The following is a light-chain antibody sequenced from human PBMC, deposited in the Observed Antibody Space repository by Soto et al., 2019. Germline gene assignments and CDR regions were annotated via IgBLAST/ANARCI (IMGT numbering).Light chain of an antibody. V-gene: IGKV3-20*01. CDR3: QQYGSSPRIT. J-gene: IGKJ3*01. Sequence: EIVLTQSPGTLSLSPGERATLSCRASQYVSTTFFAWYQQKPGQAPRLLIYGTSNRATGIPDRFSGSGSGTDFTLTISRPEPEDFAVYYCQQYGSSPRITFGPGTKVDIK. CDR2: GTS. CDR1: QYVSTTF.